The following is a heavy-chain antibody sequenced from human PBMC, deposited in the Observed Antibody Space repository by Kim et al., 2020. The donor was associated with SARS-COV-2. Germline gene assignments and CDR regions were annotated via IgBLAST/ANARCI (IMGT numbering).Heavy chain of an antibody. Sequence: GRFTISRDNSKNTLYLQMNSLRAEDTAVYYCARESITMVRGLNGGSDFDYWGQGTLVTVSS. J-gene: IGHJ4*02. V-gene: IGHV3-30*07. CDR3: ARESITMVRGLNGGSDFDY. D-gene: IGHD3-10*01.